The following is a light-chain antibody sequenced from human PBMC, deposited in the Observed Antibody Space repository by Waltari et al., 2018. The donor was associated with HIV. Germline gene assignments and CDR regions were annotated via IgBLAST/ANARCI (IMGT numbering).Light chain of an antibody. Sequence: QSALTQPASVSGSPGQSITISCPGPSSDVGGYHYVSWYQQHPGKAPKLMIYEVSNRPSGVSNRFSGSKSGNTASLTISGLQAEDEADYYCSSYTSSSTVFGGGTKLTVL. V-gene: IGLV2-14*01. CDR1: SSDVGGYHY. CDR2: EVS. CDR3: SSYTSSSTV. J-gene: IGLJ2*01.